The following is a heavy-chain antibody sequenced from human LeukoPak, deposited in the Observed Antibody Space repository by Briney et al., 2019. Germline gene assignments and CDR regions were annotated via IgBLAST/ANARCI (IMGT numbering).Heavy chain of an antibody. CDR3: ASQYNWNRIDY. D-gene: IGHD1-20*01. CDR2: IYYSGST. J-gene: IGHJ4*02. V-gene: IGHV4-30-4*08. Sequence: SETLSLTCTVSGGSISSGDYYWSWIRQPPGKGLEWIGYIYYSGSTHYNPSLKSRVTISVDTSKNQFSLKLSSVTAADTAVYYCASQYNWNRIDYWGQGTLVTVSS. CDR1: GGSISSGDYY.